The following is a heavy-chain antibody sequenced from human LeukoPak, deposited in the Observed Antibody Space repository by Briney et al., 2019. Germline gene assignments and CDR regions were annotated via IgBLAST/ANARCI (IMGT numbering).Heavy chain of an antibody. D-gene: IGHD1-1*01. CDR2: IKEDGTEK. V-gene: IGHV3-7*01. J-gene: IGHJ4*02. CDR3: VRESRPGGAMGLYHNLDY. Sequence: PGGSLRLSCAGSGFTFSDFWMTWVRQTPGMGLEWVANIKEDGTEKNLVDSVKGRFTISRDNTKNLLFLEMNNLRGDDTAIYYCVRESRPGGAMGLYHNLDYWGQGTLVAVSS. CDR1: GFTFSDFW.